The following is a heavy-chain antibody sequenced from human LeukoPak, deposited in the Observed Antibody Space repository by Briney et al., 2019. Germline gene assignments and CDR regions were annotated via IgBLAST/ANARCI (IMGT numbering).Heavy chain of an antibody. V-gene: IGHV3-74*01. J-gene: IGHJ4*02. CDR2: VNGDGSST. CDR1: GFALSSYW. CDR3: ARSQFDY. Sequence: PGGSLRLSCAASGFALSSYWMLWVRQAPGKGLVCVSRVNGDGSSTTYADSVKGRFTISRDNDKNILYLQMNSLRVEDTATYYCARSQFDYWGQGILVTVSS.